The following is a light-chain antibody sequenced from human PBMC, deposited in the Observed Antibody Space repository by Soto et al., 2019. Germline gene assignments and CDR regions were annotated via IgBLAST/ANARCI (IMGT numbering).Light chain of an antibody. V-gene: IGKV3-15*01. Sequence: EIVMTQSPATLSVSPGERANLSCRASQRVSSNLAGYQQNTGQATRLLIYGASTRATGIPPMFSGSRSWTEITITISRLQSEDFAIYYSQQYNKWTLSTFGQGTKLEIK. CDR2: GAS. CDR1: QRVSSN. CDR3: QQYNKWTLST. J-gene: IGKJ2*01.